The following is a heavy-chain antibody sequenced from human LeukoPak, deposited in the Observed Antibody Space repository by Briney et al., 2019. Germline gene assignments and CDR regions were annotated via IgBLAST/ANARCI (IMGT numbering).Heavy chain of an antibody. J-gene: IGHJ3*02. V-gene: IGHV4-30-2*01. D-gene: IGHD4-11*01. CDR3: ARDLVQRTTHAFDI. CDR1: GGSISSGGYY. CDR2: IYHSGST. Sequence: PSQTLSLTCTVSGGSISSGGYYWSWLRQPPGKGLEWIGYIYHSGSTYYSPSLKSRVTISVDRSKNQFSLKLSSVTAADTAVYYCARDLVQRTTHAFDIWGQGTMVTVSS.